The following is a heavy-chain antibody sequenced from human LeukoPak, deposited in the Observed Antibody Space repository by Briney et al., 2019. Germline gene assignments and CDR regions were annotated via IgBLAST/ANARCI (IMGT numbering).Heavy chain of an antibody. Sequence: GASVKVSCKASGYTFTSYDINWVRQATGQGLEWMGWMNPNSGNTGYAQKFQGRVTMTRNTSISTAYMELSSLRSEDTAVYYCARENGELVWVYRFDPWGQGTLVTVSS. CDR2: MNPNSGNT. V-gene: IGHV1-8*01. D-gene: IGHD6-6*01. CDR3: ARENGELVWVYRFDP. J-gene: IGHJ5*02. CDR1: GYTFTSYD.